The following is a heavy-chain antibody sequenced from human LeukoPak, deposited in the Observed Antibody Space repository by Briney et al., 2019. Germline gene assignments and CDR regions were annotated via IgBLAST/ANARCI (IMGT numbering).Heavy chain of an antibody. J-gene: IGHJ4*02. CDR2: ISGSGGST. D-gene: IGHD2-8*02. V-gene: IGHV3-23*01. Sequence: GGPLRLPCAASGFTFSSYAMIWPRQARGRGREWVSAISGSGGSTYYADSVKGRFTISRDNSKNTLYLQMNSLRAEDTAVHYCAKRPHCTGGVCYSIDYWGQGTLVTVSS. CDR3: AKRPHCTGGVCYSIDY. CDR1: GFTFSSYA.